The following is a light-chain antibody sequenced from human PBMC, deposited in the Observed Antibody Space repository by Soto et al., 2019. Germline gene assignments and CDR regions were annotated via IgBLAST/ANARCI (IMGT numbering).Light chain of an antibody. Sequence: QSVLTQPPSASGTPGQRVTISCSGSSSNIGRNTVNWYQQFPGTAPKLLIYNNNERPSGVPDRFSGYKSCTSASLAISGLRSEDEADYYCAAWDASLNGRVFGGGTQLTVL. V-gene: IGLV1-44*01. J-gene: IGLJ7*01. CDR2: NNN. CDR1: SSNIGRNT. CDR3: AAWDASLNGRV.